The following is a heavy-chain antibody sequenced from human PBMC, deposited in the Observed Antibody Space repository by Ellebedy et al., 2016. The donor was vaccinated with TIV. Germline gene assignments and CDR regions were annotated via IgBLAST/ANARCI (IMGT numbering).Heavy chain of an antibody. V-gene: IGHV4-39*07. CDR2: IYYSGTT. D-gene: IGHD4-17*01. Sequence: MPSETLSLTCTVSGGSINSNTYYWGWIRQPPGKGLEWIGTIYYSGTTYYNPSLKSRVTISVDTSKNQFSLKLSSVTAADTAVYYCARLGGTVKDDPFDYWGQGTLVTVSS. J-gene: IGHJ4*02. CDR1: GGSINSNTYY. CDR3: ARLGGTVKDDPFDY.